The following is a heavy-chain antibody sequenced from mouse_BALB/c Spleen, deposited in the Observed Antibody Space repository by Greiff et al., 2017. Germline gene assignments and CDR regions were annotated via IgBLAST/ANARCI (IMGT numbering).Heavy chain of an antibody. V-gene: IGHV1-47*01. CDR2: FHPYNDDT. CDR3: ARGIDYYGSSFAY. CDR1: GYTFTTYP. Sequence: QVQLKESGAELVKPGASVKMSCKAFGYTFTTYPIEWMKQNHGKSLEWIGNFHPYNDDTKYNEKFKGKAKLTVEKSSSTVYLELSRLTSDDSAVYYCARGIDYYGSSFAYWGQGTLVTVSA. J-gene: IGHJ3*01. D-gene: IGHD1-1*01.